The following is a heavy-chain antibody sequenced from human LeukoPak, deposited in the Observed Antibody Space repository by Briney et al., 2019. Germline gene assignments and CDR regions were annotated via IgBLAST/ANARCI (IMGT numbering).Heavy chain of an antibody. CDR1: GGSISSSNW. J-gene: IGHJ4*02. CDR3: ARSRYDFWSGYGRGGIDY. CDR2: IYHSGST. V-gene: IGHV4-4*02. Sequence: SGTLSLTCAVSGGSISSSNWWSWVRQPPGKGLEWIGEIYHSGSTSYNPSLKSRVTISVDKSKNQFSLKLSSVTAADTAVYYCARSRYDFWSGYGRGGIDYWGQGTLVTVSS. D-gene: IGHD3-3*01.